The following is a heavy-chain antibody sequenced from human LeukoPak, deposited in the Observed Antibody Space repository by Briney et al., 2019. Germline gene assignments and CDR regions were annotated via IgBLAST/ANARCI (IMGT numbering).Heavy chain of an antibody. D-gene: IGHD2-2*01. CDR2: ISGSGGST. CDR1: GFTFSSYA. V-gene: IGHV3-23*01. CDR3: AKAAATPVVPAASLDY. J-gene: IGHJ4*02. Sequence: GGSLRLSCAASGFTFSSYAMSWVRQAPGKGLEWVSAISGSGGSTYYADSVKGRFTISRDNSKNTLYLQMNSLRAEDTAVYYCAKAAATPVVPAASLDYWGQGTLVTVSS.